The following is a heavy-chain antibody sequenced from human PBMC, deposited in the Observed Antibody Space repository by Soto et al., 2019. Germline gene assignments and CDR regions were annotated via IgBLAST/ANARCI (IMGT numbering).Heavy chain of an antibody. J-gene: IGHJ5*02. CDR1: GGSISSYY. Sequence: PSETLSLTCTVSGGSISSYYWSWIRQPPGKGLEWIGYIYYSGSTNYNPSLKSRVTISVDTSKNQFSLKLSSVTAADTAFYYCARHYYGSGSYYNWFDPWGQGTLVTVSS. D-gene: IGHD3-10*01. V-gene: IGHV4-59*01. CDR2: IYYSGST. CDR3: ARHYYGSGSYYNWFDP.